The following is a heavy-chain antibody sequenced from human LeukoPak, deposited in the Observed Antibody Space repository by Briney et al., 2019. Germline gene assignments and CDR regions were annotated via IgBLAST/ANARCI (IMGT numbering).Heavy chain of an antibody. CDR1: GRSISPYY. CDR3: AGRIAVADTGFGAFDI. Sequence: SETLSLTCTVSGRSISPYYWSWIRQPPRKGLEWIGYIYYSGSTNYNLSFKSRVTISVDTSKNQFSLKLISVTAADTAADYCAGRIAVADTGFGAFDIWGQGTMVTVSS. CDR2: IYYSGST. J-gene: IGHJ3*02. D-gene: IGHD6-19*01. V-gene: IGHV4-59*08.